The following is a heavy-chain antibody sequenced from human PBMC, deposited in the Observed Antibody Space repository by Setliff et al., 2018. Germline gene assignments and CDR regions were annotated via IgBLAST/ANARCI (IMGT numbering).Heavy chain of an antibody. J-gene: IGHJ3*02. CDR2: IKQDGSEK. CDR3: ATPRSGIIDAFDI. CDR1: GFTFSSYW. Sequence: PGGSLRLSCAASGFTFSSYWMSWVRQAPGKGLEWVANIKQDGSEKYYVDSVKGRFTISRDNAKNSLYLQMNSLRAEDTAVYYCATPRSGIIDAFDIWGQGTMVTVSS. D-gene: IGHD2-15*01. V-gene: IGHV3-7*01.